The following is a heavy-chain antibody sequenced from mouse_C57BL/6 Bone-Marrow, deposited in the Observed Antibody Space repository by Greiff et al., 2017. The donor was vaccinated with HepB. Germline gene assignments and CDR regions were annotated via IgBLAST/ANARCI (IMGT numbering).Heavy chain of an antibody. CDR2: IDPETGGT. Sequence: VQLQESGAELVRPGASVTLSCKASGYTFTDYEMHWVKQTPVHGLEWIGAIDPETGGTAYNQKFKGKAILTADKSSSTAYMELRSLTSEDSAVYYGTRRAHYYGSRKWGQGTTLTVSS. D-gene: IGHD1-1*01. CDR3: TRRAHYYGSRK. CDR1: GYTFTDYE. V-gene: IGHV1-15*01. J-gene: IGHJ2*01.